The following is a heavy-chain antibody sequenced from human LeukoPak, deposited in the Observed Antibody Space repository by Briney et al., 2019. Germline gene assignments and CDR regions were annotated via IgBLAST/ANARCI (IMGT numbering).Heavy chain of an antibody. CDR2: MNPNSGNT. Sequence: ASVKVSCKASGYTFTSYDINWGRQATGQGLEWMGWMNPNSGNTGYAQKFQGRVTMTRNTSISTAYMELSSLRSEDTAVYYCARGRRNKYWFDPWGQGTLVTVSS. D-gene: IGHD1-1*01. CDR3: ARGRRNKYWFDP. CDR1: GYTFTSYD. V-gene: IGHV1-8*01. J-gene: IGHJ5*02.